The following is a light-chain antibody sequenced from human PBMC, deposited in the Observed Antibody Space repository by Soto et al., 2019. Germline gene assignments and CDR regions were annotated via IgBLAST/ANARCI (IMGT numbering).Light chain of an antibody. CDR1: SSDVGGYKY. CDR3: AAWDDSLSGPL. Sequence: QSALTQPASVSGSPGQSITISCTGTSSDVGGYKYVSWYQQHPDKAPKLIIFEVSNRPSGISSRFSGSKSGNTASLTISGLQAEDEADYYCAAWDDSLSGPLFGGGTKLTVL. V-gene: IGLV2-14*01. J-gene: IGLJ2*01. CDR2: EVS.